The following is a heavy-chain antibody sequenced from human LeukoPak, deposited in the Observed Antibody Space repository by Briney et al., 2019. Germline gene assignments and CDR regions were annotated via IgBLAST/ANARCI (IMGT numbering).Heavy chain of an antibody. V-gene: IGHV3-53*01. Sequence: GGSLRLSCAASGFTVSSNYMSWVRQAPGKGLEWVSVIYSGGSTYYADSVKGRFTISRDNSKNTLYLQMSSLRAEDTAVYYCARELSIAVDAFDIWGQGTMVTVSS. CDR1: GFTVSSNY. CDR3: ARELSIAVDAFDI. J-gene: IGHJ3*02. D-gene: IGHD6-19*01. CDR2: IYSGGST.